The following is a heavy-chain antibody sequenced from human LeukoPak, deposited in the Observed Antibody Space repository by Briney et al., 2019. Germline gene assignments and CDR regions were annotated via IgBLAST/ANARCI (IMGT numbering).Heavy chain of an antibody. J-gene: IGHJ4*02. CDR1: GFAFKNAW. Sequence: GGSLRLSCVASGFAFKNAWMTWVRQAPGKGLEWVSVLYSDGNTKYADSVQGRFTISRDNSKNTLYLEMNSLSPDDTAVYYCARGVEPLAANTLAYWGQGTLVTVSS. D-gene: IGHD1-14*01. CDR2: LYSDGNT. V-gene: IGHV3-53*01. CDR3: ARGVEPLAANTLAY.